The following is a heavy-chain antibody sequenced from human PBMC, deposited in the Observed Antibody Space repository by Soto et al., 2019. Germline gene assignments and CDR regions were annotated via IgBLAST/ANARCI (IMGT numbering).Heavy chain of an antibody. J-gene: IGHJ3*02. Sequence: SVKVSCKASGGTFSSYTISWVRQTPGQGLEWMGRIIPILGIANYAQKFQGRVTITADKSTSTAYMELSSLRSEDTAVYFCARGGRDGSYDYIWGSYRYPEMAFDIWGQWTMVTVSS. D-gene: IGHD3-16*02. CDR3: ARGGRDGSYDYIWGSYRYPEMAFDI. V-gene: IGHV1-69*02. CDR1: GGTFSSYT. CDR2: IIPILGIA.